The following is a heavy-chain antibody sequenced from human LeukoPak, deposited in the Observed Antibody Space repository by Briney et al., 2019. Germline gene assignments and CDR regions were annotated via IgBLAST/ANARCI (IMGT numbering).Heavy chain of an antibody. D-gene: IGHD1-26*01. CDR2: LNPYSGGT. CDR3: ARGGDYFDY. J-gene: IGHJ4*02. V-gene: IGHV1-2*02. Sequence: ASVRVSCTTSGFTFKDYYIHWVRQAPGQGLEWMGWLNPYSGGTNYAQKFQGRVTVTRDTSISTAYMELSSLRSEDTAVYYCARGGDYFDYWGQGTLVTVSS. CDR1: GFTFKDYY.